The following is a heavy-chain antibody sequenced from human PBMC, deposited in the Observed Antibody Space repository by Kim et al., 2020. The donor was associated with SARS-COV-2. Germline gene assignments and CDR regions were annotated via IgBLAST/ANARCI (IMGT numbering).Heavy chain of an antibody. Sequence: GGSLRLSCSASGFTFSSYAMHWVRQAPGKGLEYVSAISSNGGSTYYADSVKGRFTISRDNSKNTLYLQMSSLRAEDTAVYYCVKDFSCSSCYTAKNKVNWFDPWGQGTLVTVSS. J-gene: IGHJ5*02. CDR1: GFTFSSYA. CDR2: ISSNGGST. CDR3: VKDFSCSSCYTAKNKVNWFDP. D-gene: IGHD2-2*02. V-gene: IGHV3-64D*06.